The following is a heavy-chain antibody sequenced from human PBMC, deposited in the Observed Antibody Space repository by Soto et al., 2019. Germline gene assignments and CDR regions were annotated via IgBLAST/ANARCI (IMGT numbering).Heavy chain of an antibody. CDR2: IYYSGST. D-gene: IGHD1-26*01. CDR1: GGSISSGDYY. J-gene: IGHJ6*02. Sequence: SLSCTFSGGSISSGDYYWNWIRQPPGRGLEWIGYIYYSGSTYYNPSLKSRVTISVDTSKNQFSLKLSSVTAADTAVYYCARVSSGSYYPYYYYYGMDVWGQGTTVTV. CDR3: ARVSSGSYYPYYYYYGMDV. V-gene: IGHV4-30-4*01.